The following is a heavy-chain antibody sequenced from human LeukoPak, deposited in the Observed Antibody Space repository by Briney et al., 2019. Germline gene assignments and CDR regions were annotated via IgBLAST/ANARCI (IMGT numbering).Heavy chain of an antibody. Sequence: SETLSLTCSVSGGSTSTSTSYWGWVRQPPGKGLEWIGSIHYSGSTYKNPSLKSRVTISMDTSRSQFSLKVTSLTAADSAVYFCARESSSSRYFMDVWSRGTTVTVSS. J-gene: IGHJ6*03. CDR1: GGSTSTSTSY. CDR2: IHYSGST. CDR3: ARESSSSRYFMDV. D-gene: IGHD6-6*01. V-gene: IGHV4-39*07.